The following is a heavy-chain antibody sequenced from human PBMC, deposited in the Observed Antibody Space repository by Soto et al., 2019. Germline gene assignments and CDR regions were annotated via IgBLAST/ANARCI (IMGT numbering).Heavy chain of an antibody. J-gene: IGHJ4*02. Sequence: GGSLRLSCAAFGFKISSSSMNWVRQAPGRGLEWVAYISDSGSNTLYADSVKGRFTISRDNAKNSLYLQMNSLRAEDTAVYYCARDNSKDFDYWGQGTLVTVSS. CDR3: ARDNSKDFDY. V-gene: IGHV3-48*03. CDR2: ISDSGSNT. CDR1: GFKISSSS. D-gene: IGHD4-4*01.